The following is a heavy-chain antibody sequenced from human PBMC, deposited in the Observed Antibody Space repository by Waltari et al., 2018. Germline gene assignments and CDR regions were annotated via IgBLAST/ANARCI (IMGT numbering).Heavy chain of an antibody. J-gene: IGHJ4*02. D-gene: IGHD1-1*01. CDR2: IYHSGNT. Sequence: QVQLQESGPGLVKSSETLSPTCTVSGYSINSDSYWGWIRQPPGKGLGWIGSIYHSGNTYYNLSLKSRVTLSLDTSKNQFSLSLSSVTAADTAVYYCVRGTYNQPSNWGQGTLVTVSS. CDR3: VRGTYNQPSN. V-gene: IGHV4-38-2*02. CDR1: GYSINSDSY.